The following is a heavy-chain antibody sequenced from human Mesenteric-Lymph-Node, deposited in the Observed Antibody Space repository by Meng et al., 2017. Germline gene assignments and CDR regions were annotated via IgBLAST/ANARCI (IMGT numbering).Heavy chain of an antibody. D-gene: IGHD2-8*02. CDR2: IIHGGSP. J-gene: IGHJ4*02. CDR3: ARRPTGIDY. V-gene: IGHV4-34*12. CDR1: GGSLSCAY. Sequence: GQLQESGPGLVRPSETLPLTCAVNGGSLSCAYWNWIRQPPGKGLEWIGEIIHGGSPSYNPSLKSRVTISIDTSKNQLSLMLSSVTAADTAVYYCARRPTGIDYWGQGTLVTVSS.